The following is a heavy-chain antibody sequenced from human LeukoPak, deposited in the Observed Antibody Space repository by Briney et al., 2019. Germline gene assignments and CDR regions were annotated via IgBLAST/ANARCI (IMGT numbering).Heavy chain of an antibody. CDR1: GFTFSRYW. CDR3: SRDAYDTGNYYSDC. V-gene: IGHV3-74*01. Sequence: QPGGSLRLSCAASGFTFSRYWMHWVRQAPGKGLEWVSCISNNRSSTNYADSVKGRFTISRDNAENTLSLQMNSLRAEDTAVYFCSRDAYDTGNYYSDCWGQGILVTVSS. D-gene: IGHD3-10*01. CDR2: ISNNRSST. J-gene: IGHJ4*02.